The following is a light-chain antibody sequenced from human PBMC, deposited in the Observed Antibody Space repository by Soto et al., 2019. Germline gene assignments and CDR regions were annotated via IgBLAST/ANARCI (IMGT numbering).Light chain of an antibody. Sequence: DIPMTQSPSTLSASVGARVTIPCRASQSISRWVAWYQQKPGQAPKLLIYKASGLESGVPSRFSGSGSGTEFTLTISSLQSDECAKYYCQQYNSDPWTFGPGTKGEIK. J-gene: IGKJ1*01. CDR2: KAS. CDR1: QSISRW. V-gene: IGKV1-5*03. CDR3: QQYNSDPWT.